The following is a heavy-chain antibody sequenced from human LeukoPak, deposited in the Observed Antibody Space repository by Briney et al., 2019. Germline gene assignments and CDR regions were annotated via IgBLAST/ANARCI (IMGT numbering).Heavy chain of an antibody. Sequence: ASVKVSCKASGYTFTSYYMHWVRQAPGQGLEWMGIINPSGGSTSYAQKFQGRVTITRDTSTSTVYMELSSLRSEDTAVYYCARDPGYYDSSGYPVVGYFQHWGQGTLVTVSS. CDR3: ARDPGYYDSSGYPVVGYFQH. CDR1: GYTFTSYY. J-gene: IGHJ1*01. V-gene: IGHV1-46*01. CDR2: INPSGGST. D-gene: IGHD3-22*01.